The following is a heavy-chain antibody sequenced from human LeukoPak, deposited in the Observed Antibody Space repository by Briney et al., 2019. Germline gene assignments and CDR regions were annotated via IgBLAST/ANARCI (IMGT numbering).Heavy chain of an antibody. D-gene: IGHD3-22*01. Sequence: GGSLRLSCAASGFIFSDHYMGWVRQAPGKGLEWVSVIYSGGSTYYADSVKGRFTISRDNSKNTLYLQMNSLRAEDTAVYYCARDRDYYDSSGYARWGQGTLVTVSS. V-gene: IGHV3-66*01. CDR2: IYSGGST. CDR3: ARDRDYYDSSGYAR. CDR1: GFIFSDHY. J-gene: IGHJ4*02.